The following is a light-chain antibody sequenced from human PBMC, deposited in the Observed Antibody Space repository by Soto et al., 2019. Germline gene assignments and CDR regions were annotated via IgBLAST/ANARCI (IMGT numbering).Light chain of an antibody. CDR1: QSVSS. CDR3: QQYGSSQIT. J-gene: IGKJ5*01. V-gene: IGKV3-20*01. Sequence: EIVLTQSPGTLSLSPGERATLSCRASQSVSSLAWYQQKPGQAPRLLIYGASSRATGIPDRFSRSGSGTDFTLTISRLEPEDFAVFYCQQYGSSQITFGQGTRLEIK. CDR2: GAS.